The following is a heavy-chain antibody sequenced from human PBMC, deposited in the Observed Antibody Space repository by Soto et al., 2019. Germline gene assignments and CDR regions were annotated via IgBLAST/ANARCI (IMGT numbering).Heavy chain of an antibody. V-gene: IGHV3-74*01. D-gene: IGHD2-15*01. CDR3: AREACSGGNCFYFGPDY. CDR2: IKSDGSST. J-gene: IGHJ4*02. Sequence: AGGSLRLSCAASGFTFSSYWMHWVRQAPGKGLVWVSRIKSDGSSTSYADSVKGRFTISRDNAKNTLYLQMNSLRAEDTAVYYCAREACSGGNCFYFGPDYWGQGTLVTVSS. CDR1: GFTFSSYW.